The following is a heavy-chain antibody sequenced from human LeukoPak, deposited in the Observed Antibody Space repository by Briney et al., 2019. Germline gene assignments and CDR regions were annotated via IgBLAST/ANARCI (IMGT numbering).Heavy chain of an antibody. V-gene: IGHV3-64*01. CDR2: ISSNGGST. J-gene: IGHJ4*02. CDR1: GFTFSGYP. CDR3: ARGWELLKIDY. Sequence: GGSLRVSCAASGFTFSGYPMHWVRQAPGKGVEYVSAISSNGGSTYYANSVTGRFAISRDNSKNTLYLHMGSLRAEDMAVYYCARGWELLKIDYWGQGTLVTVSS. D-gene: IGHD1-26*01.